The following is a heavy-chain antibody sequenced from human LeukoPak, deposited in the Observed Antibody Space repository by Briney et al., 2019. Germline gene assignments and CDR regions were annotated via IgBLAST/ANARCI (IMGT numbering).Heavy chain of an antibody. CDR1: GFTFSSYV. J-gene: IGHJ4*02. CDR3: AKSIGSSGSYGPFGCDY. V-gene: IGHV3-23*01. Sequence: GGSLRLSCVASGFTFSSYVMSWVRQAPGKGLEWVSLISGSGGSTYYADSVKGRFTISRDNSKNTLYLQMNSLRAEDTAVYYCAKSIGSSGSYGPFGCDYWGQGTLVTVSS. CDR2: ISGSGGST. D-gene: IGHD3-10*01.